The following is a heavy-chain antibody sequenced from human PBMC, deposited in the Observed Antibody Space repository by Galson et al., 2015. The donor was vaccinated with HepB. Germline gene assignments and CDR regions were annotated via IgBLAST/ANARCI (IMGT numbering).Heavy chain of an antibody. CDR3: ARAVMVRGRVPDY. J-gene: IGHJ4*02. CDR1: GFTFSSYA. CDR2: ISCSGGST. V-gene: IGHV3-23*01. D-gene: IGHD3-10*01. Sequence: SLRLSCAASGFTFSSYAMSWVRQAPGKGLEWVSAISCSGGSTYYADSVKGRFTISRDNSKNTLYLQMNSLRAEDTAVYYCARAVMVRGRVPDYWGQGTLVTVSS.